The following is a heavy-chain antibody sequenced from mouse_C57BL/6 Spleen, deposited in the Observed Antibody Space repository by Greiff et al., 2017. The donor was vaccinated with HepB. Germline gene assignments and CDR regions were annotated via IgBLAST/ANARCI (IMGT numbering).Heavy chain of an antibody. CDR1: GYTFTSYD. Sequence: VKLMESGPELVKPGASVKLSCKASGYTFTSYDINWVKQRPGQGLEWIGWIYPRDGSTKYNEKFKGKATLTVDTPSSTAYMELHSLTSEDSAVYFCARGGLFAYWGQGTLVTVSA. CDR3: ARGGLFAY. CDR2: IYPRDGST. V-gene: IGHV1-85*01. J-gene: IGHJ3*01.